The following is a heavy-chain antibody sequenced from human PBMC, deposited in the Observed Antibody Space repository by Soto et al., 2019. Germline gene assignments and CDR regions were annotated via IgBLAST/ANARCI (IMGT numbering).Heavy chain of an antibody. V-gene: IGHV3-74*01. D-gene: IGHD4-17*01. CDR2: INSDWSST. Sequence: EVQLVESGGGLVQPGGSLRLSCAASGFTFSSYWMHWVRQAPGKGLVWVSRINSDWSSTSYADSVKGRFTISRDNVKNALYLQMSSLRAEDTAVYFCARGIRNYYGVDVWGQGTTVTVSS. CDR3: ARGIRNYYGVDV. J-gene: IGHJ6*02. CDR1: GFTFSSYW.